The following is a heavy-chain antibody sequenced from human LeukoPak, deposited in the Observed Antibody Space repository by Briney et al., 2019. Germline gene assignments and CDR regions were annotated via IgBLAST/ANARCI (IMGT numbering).Heavy chain of an antibody. CDR2: IRYDGNKK. Sequence: GGSLRLSCVASKFTFGNYGKHWVRQTPGKGLEWVAFIRYDGNKKDYADSVKGRFTISRDNSKNTLYLQMNSLRAEDTAVYYCARASLLNYDFWSGPGGTFDYWGQGTLVTVSS. CDR3: ARASLLNYDFWSGPGGTFDY. V-gene: IGHV3-30*02. CDR1: KFTFGNYG. J-gene: IGHJ4*02. D-gene: IGHD3-3*01.